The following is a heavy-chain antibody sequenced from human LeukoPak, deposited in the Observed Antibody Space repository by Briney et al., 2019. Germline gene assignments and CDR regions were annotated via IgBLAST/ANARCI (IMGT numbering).Heavy chain of an antibody. V-gene: IGHV1-18*01. D-gene: IGHD6-6*01. J-gene: IGHJ4*02. CDR1: GYTFTSYG. CDR2: ISAYNGNT. CDR3: ARGSHIAPRRGAFDY. Sequence: ASVKVSCKASGYTFTSYGISWVRQAPGQGLEWMGWISAYNGNTNYAQKLQGRVTMTTDTSTSTAYMELSRLRSDDTAVSYPARGSHIAPRRGAFDYWGQGTLVTVSS.